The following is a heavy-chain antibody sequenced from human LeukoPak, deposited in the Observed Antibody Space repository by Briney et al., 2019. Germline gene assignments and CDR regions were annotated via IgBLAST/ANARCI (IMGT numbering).Heavy chain of an antibody. D-gene: IGHD2-8*01. CDR1: GGSISSYY. CDR2: IYYSGST. Sequence: SETLSLTCTVSGGSISSYYWSWIRQPPGKGLEWIGYIYYSGSTNYNPSLKSRVTISVDTSKNQFSLKLSSVTAADTAVYYCARDIQYASLLPGVFDIWGKGTMVTV. CDR3: ARDIQYASLLPGVFDI. J-gene: IGHJ3*02. V-gene: IGHV4-59*01.